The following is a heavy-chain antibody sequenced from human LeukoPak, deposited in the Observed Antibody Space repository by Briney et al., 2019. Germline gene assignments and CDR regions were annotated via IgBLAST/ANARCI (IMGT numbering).Heavy chain of an antibody. CDR1: GYSISSSNW. CDR2: IYYSGST. V-gene: IGHV4-28*03. J-gene: IGHJ4*02. CDR3: VREGRTGDYEGY. Sequence: SETLSLTCAVSGYSISSSNWWGWIRQPPGKGLEWIGYIYYSGSTYYNPSLRSRATMSVDMTKNQFSLTLTAVTAADTAVYYCVREGRTGDYEGYWGPGKLVTVSS. D-gene: IGHD4-17*01.